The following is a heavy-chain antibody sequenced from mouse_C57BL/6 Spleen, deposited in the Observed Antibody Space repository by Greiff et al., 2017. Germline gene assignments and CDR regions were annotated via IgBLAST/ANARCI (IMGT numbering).Heavy chain of an antibody. CDR1: GYTFTSYG. Sequence: VKLQESGAELARPGASVKLSCKASGYTFTSYGISWVKQRTGQGLEWIGEIYPRSGNTYYNEKFKGKATLTADKSSSTAYMELRSLTSEDSAVYFCARGTTDFDYWGQGTTLTVSS. J-gene: IGHJ2*01. CDR2: IYPRSGNT. V-gene: IGHV1-81*01. D-gene: IGHD1-1*01. CDR3: ARGTTDFDY.